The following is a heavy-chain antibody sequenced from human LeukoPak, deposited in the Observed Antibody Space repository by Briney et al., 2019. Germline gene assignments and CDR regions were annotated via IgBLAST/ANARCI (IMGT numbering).Heavy chain of an antibody. V-gene: IGHV3-21*04. J-gene: IGHJ6*02. D-gene: IGHD3-10*01. CDR1: GFTFSSYA. Sequence: PGGSLRLSCAASGFTFSSYAMSWLRQAPGKGLEWISSISSGSGGHILYVDSVKGRFTISRDNAKNTLYLQMNSLRAEDTAVYYCAKDQGSGRFGELFQDYYYYGMDVWGQGTTVTVSS. CDR2: ISSGSGGHI. CDR3: AKDQGSGRFGELFQDYYYYGMDV.